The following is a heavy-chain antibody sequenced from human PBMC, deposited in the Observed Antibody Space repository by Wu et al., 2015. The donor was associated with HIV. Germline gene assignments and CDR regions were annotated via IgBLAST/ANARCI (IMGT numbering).Heavy chain of an antibody. Sequence: QVQLVQSGAEVKKPGASVKVSCKASGYTFTGYYMHWVRQAPGQGLEWMGWINPNSGGTNYAQKFQGRVTMTRDTSISTAYMELSRLRSDDTAVYYCARDAPRNQDMVRGVITNSFDYWGQGTLVTVSS. CDR1: GYTFTGYY. J-gene: IGHJ4*02. CDR3: ARDAPRNQDMVRGVITNSFDY. D-gene: IGHD3-10*01. CDR2: INPNSGGT. V-gene: IGHV1-2*02.